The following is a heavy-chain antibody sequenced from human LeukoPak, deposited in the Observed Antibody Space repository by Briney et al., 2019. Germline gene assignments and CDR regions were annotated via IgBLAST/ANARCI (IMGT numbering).Heavy chain of an antibody. CDR2: INQDGGEK. Sequence: GGSLRLSCAASGFTFSSYWMTWVRQAPGKGLEWVANINQDGGEKYYVDSVKGRFTISRDNSKNTLYLQMNSLRAEDTAVYYCAKEDSPYCSSTSCYTNVDYWGQGTLVTVSS. D-gene: IGHD2-2*02. CDR1: GFTFSSYW. V-gene: IGHV3-7*01. J-gene: IGHJ4*02. CDR3: AKEDSPYCSSTSCYTNVDY.